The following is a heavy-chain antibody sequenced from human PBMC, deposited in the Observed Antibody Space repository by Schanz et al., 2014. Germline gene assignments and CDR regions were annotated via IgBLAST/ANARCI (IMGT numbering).Heavy chain of an antibody. CDR2: IIPSLGLA. CDR1: GGTFSSFG. D-gene: IGHD2-21*01. J-gene: IGHJ4*02. V-gene: IGHV1-69*04. Sequence: VQLEQSGAEVKKPGSSVKVSCKASGGTFSSFGINWVRQAPGQGLEWMGRIIPSLGLAKYEQKFQDKVTITADTSTTTAYMELSGLRSEDTAVYYCARDRLECGAECYSVEVFEIWGQGTLDTVSS. CDR3: ARDRLECGAECYSVEVFEI.